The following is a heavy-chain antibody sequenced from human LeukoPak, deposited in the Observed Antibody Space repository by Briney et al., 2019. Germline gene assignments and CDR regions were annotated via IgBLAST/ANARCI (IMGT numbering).Heavy chain of an antibody. J-gene: IGHJ6*03. V-gene: IGHV3-7*01. CDR1: GFTFSSYW. Sequence: GGSLRLSCAASGFTFSSYWMSWVRQAPGKGLEWVANIRQDGSEKYYVDSVKGRFTISRDNAKNSLYLQMNSLRAEDTAVYYCARVGTPYSSSWYGYYYMDVWGKGTTVTLSS. CDR2: IRQDGSEK. CDR3: ARVGTPYSSSWYGYYYMDV. D-gene: IGHD6-13*01.